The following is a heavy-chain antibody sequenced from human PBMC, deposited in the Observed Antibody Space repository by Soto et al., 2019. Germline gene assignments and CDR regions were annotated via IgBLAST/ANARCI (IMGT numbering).Heavy chain of an antibody. CDR1: GYTFTSYD. J-gene: IGHJ5*02. CDR2: MNPNSGNT. Sequence: ASVKVSCKSSGYTFTSYDINCVRQATGQGLEWMGWMNPNSGNTGYAQKFQGRVTMTRNTSISTAYMELSSLRSEDTAVYYCARDRATMVRGVIPRWFDPWGQGTLVTVSS. CDR3: ARDRATMVRGVIPRWFDP. D-gene: IGHD3-10*01. V-gene: IGHV1-8*01.